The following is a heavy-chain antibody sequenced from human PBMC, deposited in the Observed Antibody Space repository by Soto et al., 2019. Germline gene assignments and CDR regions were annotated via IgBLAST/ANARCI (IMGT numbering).Heavy chain of an antibody. D-gene: IGHD2-2*01. Sequence: EVPLVESGGALVKPGESLTLSCEASGFTFNSAWMTWVRQAPGKGLEWVGRIKSWTDGGRVDTAAPVKDRLNIYRDDSKNTYYLQMNSLKSKDTAVYYSNTCRLDKSCSSVSCYGDCAYRGQGTLV. CDR1: GFTFNSAW. J-gene: IGHJ4*02. CDR2: IKSWTDGGRV. CDR3: NTCRLDKSCSSVSCYGDCAY. V-gene: IGHV3-15*02.